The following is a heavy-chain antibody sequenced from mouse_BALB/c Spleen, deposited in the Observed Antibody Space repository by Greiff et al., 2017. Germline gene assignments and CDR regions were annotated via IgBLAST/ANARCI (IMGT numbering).Heavy chain of an antibody. D-gene: IGHD1-1*01. Sequence: EVKLVESGPGLVKPSQSLSLTCTVTGYSITSDYAWNWIRQFPGNKLEWMGYISYSGSTSYNPSLKSRISITRDTSKNQFFLQLNSVTTEDTATYYCARGTTVSFDYWGQGTTLTVSS. CDR2: ISYSGST. V-gene: IGHV3-2*02. J-gene: IGHJ2*01. CDR3: ARGTTVSFDY. CDR1: GYSITSDYA.